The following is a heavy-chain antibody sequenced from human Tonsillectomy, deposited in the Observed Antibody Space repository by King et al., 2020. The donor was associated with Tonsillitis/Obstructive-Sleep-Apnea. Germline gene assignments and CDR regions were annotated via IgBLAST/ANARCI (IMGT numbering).Heavy chain of an antibody. CDR3: ARQGAEGVVGTTAGAFDI. V-gene: IGHV5-51*01. J-gene: IGHJ3*02. CDR1: GYSFTSYW. Sequence: VQLVESGAEVKKPGESLKISCTGSGYSFTSYWIGWVRQMPGKGLEWMGIIYPGDSDTRYSPSFQGQVTISADKSISTAYLQWSSLKASDTAMYYCARQGAEGVVGTTAGAFDIWGQGTMVTVSS. D-gene: IGHD1-26*01. CDR2: IYPGDSDT.